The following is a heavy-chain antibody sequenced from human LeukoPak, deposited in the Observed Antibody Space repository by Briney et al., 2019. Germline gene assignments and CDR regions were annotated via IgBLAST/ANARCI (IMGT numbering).Heavy chain of an antibody. Sequence: SGPTLVNPTQTLTLTCTFSGFSLSTSGVGVGWIRQPPVKALEWLALIYWNDDKRYSPSLKSRLTITKDTSKNQVVLTMTNMDPVDTATYYCAHRRVYDYVWGSYRYFWFDPWGQGTLVTVSS. CDR2: IYWNDDK. J-gene: IGHJ5*02. D-gene: IGHD3-16*02. CDR1: GFSLSTSGVG. CDR3: AHRRVYDYVWGSYRYFWFDP. V-gene: IGHV2-5*01.